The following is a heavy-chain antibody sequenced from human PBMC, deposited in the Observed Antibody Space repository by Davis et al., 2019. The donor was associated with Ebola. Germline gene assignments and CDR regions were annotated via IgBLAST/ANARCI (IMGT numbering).Heavy chain of an antibody. CDR2: TYYNSKWYI. V-gene: IGHV6-1*01. CDR3: TRGWMRGSMDV. J-gene: IGHJ6*01. CDR1: GHSLSRHCAA. D-gene: IGHD3-16*01. Sequence: HSHTLSLTCAISGHSLSRHCAAWNSIRQSPSGGLEWLGMTYYNSKWYIDYAVSVRGRITINPDTSGNQFSLQVNSVTPEDRGVYYCTRGWMRGSMDVWSQGTTVTVAS.